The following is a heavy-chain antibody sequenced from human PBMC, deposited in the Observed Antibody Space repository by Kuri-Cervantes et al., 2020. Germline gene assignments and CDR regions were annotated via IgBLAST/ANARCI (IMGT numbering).Heavy chain of an antibody. CDR3: ARLFGVVMSAMDV. Sequence: KVSCKGSGYSFTSYWIGWVRQMPGKGLEWMGIIYPGDSDTRYSPSFQGQVTISADKSISTAYLQWNSLNASDTAVYYCARLFGVVMSAMDVWGQGTTVTVSS. V-gene: IGHV5-51*01. CDR1: GYSFTSYW. D-gene: IGHD3-3*01. CDR2: IYPGDSDT. J-gene: IGHJ6*02.